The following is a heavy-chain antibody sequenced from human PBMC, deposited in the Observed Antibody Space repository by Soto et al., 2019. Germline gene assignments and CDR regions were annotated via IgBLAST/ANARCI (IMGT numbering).Heavy chain of an antibody. J-gene: IGHJ4*02. V-gene: IGHV4-39*01. Sequence: QLQLQESGPGLVKPSETLSLTCTVSGGSISSSSYYWGWIRQPPGKGLEWIGSIYYSGSTYYNPSLKSRVTISVDTSKNQCSLKLSSVTAADTAVYYCARQGSVVVPAADFDYWGQGTLVTVSS. CDR1: GGSISSSSYY. D-gene: IGHD2-2*01. CDR2: IYYSGST. CDR3: ARQGSVVVPAADFDY.